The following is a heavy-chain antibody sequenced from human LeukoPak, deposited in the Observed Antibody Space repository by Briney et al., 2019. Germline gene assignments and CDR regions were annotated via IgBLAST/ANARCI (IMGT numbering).Heavy chain of an antibody. CDR1: GFTFSSYW. CDR2: IYSGGST. V-gene: IGHV3-53*01. J-gene: IGHJ4*02. D-gene: IGHD3-10*01. Sequence: GGSLRLSCAASGFTFSSYWMSWVRQAPGKGLEWVSVIYSGGSTYYADSVKGRFTISRDNSKNTLYLQMNSLRAEDTAVYYCAREYYYGSGSLNYWGQGTLVTVSS. CDR3: AREYYYGSGSLNY.